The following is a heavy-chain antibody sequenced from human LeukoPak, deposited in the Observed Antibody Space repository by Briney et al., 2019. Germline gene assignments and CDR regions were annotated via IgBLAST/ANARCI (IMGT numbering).Heavy chain of an antibody. CDR2: IIPILGIA. Sequence: SVKVSCKASGGTFSSYAISWVRQAPGQGLEWMGRIIPILGIANYAQEFQGRVTITADKSTSTAYMELSSLRSEDTAVYYCARRTAIGIDYWGQGTLVTVSS. J-gene: IGHJ4*02. CDR3: ARRTAIGIDY. CDR1: GGTFSSYA. V-gene: IGHV1-69*04. D-gene: IGHD2-21*02.